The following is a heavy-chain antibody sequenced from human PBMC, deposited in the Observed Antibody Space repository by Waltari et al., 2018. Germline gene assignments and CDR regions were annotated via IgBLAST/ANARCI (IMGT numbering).Heavy chain of an antibody. CDR3: AVTYTNYDYVWVSYRAFDY. Sequence: EVQLVESGGGLVQPGGSLRLSCAASGFTFSSYEMNWVRQAPGKGLEWVSYISSSGSTRYYADSGKGRFTISRDNAKNSLYLQMNSLRAEDTAVYYCAVTYTNYDYVWVSYRAFDYWGQGTLVTVSS. J-gene: IGHJ4*02. V-gene: IGHV3-48*03. CDR1: GFTFSSYE. D-gene: IGHD3-16*02. CDR2: ISSSGSTR.